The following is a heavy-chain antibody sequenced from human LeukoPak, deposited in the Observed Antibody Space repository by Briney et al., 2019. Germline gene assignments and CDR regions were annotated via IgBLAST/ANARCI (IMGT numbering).Heavy chain of an antibody. CDR1: GFTLSSYS. D-gene: IGHD1-26*01. CDR2: ISGSGGST. J-gene: IGHJ3*02. Sequence: GGSLRLSCAASGFTLSSYSMNWVRQAPGKGLEWVSAISGSGGSTYYADSVKGRFPISRDNSKNTLYLQMNGLRAEDTAVYYCAKEWELLGHDAFDIWGQGTMVTVSS. CDR3: AKEWELLGHDAFDI. V-gene: IGHV3-23*01.